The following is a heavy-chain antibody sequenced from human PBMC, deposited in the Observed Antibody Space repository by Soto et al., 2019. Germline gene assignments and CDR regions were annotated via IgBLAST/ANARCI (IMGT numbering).Heavy chain of an antibody. V-gene: IGHV4-4*07. CDR2: VYSSGTT. J-gene: IGHJ4*02. Sequence: PSETLSLTCIVSVGSINSYWGSWIRQPAGKGLEWIGRVYSSGTTDYNPSLNSRATLSVETSKNQFSLKLSSVTAADTAVYYCARDIGSYAYGEGYWGQGIQVTVSS. CDR1: VGSINSYW. D-gene: IGHD3-10*01. CDR3: ARDIGSYAYGEGY.